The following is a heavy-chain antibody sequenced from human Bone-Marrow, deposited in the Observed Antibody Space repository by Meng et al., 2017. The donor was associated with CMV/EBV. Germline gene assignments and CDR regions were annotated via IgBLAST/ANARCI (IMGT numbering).Heavy chain of an antibody. CDR3: AREYKRIRSGWDD. CDR2: IYHSGST. Sequence: GSLRLSCTVPGYSISSGYYWGWIRQPPGKGLEWIGSIYHSGSTYYNPSLKSRVTISVGTSKNQFSLKLSSVTAADTAVYYCAREYKRIRSGWDDWGQGTLVTVSS. D-gene: IGHD6-19*01. CDR1: GYSISSGYY. V-gene: IGHV4-38-2*02. J-gene: IGHJ4*02.